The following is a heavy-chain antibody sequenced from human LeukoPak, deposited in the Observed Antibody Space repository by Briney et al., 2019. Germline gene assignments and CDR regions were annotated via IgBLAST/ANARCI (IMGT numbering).Heavy chain of an antibody. Sequence: PGGSLRLSCAASGFTFSSFGMHWVRQAPGKGLEWVADIWFDGKNEHFADSVKGRFTISRDNSKNTMYLQINSLRAEDTAVYYCASLNGNLFDYWGQGTLVTVSS. J-gene: IGHJ4*02. CDR3: ASLNGNLFDY. CDR1: GFTFSSFG. D-gene: IGHD4-23*01. CDR2: IWFDGKNE. V-gene: IGHV3-33*01.